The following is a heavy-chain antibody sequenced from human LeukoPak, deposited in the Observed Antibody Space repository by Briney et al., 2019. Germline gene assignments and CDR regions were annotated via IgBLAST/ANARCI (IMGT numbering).Heavy chain of an antibody. CDR2: IYYSGST. CDR3: ARGTRYSFEKYFDS. J-gene: IGHJ4*02. D-gene: IGHD6-13*01. V-gene: IGHV4-59*01. CDR1: GGSISSYY. Sequence: SETLSLTCTVSGGSISSYYWSWIRQPPGKGLEWVGYIYYSGSTNYNPSLKSRVTISVDTSKNQFSLKLASVTAADTAVYYCARGTRYSFEKYFDSWGQGGLVTVSS.